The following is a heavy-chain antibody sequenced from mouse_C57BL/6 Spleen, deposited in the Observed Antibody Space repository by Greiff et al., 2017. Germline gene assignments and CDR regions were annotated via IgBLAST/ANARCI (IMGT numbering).Heavy chain of an antibody. D-gene: IGHD1-1*01. Sequence: QVQLKESGAELVKPGASVKISCKASGYAFSSYWMNWVKQRPGKGLEWIGQIYPGDGDTNYNGKFKGKATLTADKASSTAYMQLSSLTSEDSAVYFCATHYYCSSPYAMDYWGQGTSVTVSS. J-gene: IGHJ4*01. CDR3: ATHYYCSSPYAMDY. CDR2: IYPGDGDT. V-gene: IGHV1-80*01. CDR1: GYAFSSYW.